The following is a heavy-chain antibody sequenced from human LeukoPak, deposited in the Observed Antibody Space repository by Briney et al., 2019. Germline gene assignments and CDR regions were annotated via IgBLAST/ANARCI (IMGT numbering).Heavy chain of an antibody. V-gene: IGHV3-53*01. CDR1: GFTVSSNY. Sequence: GGSLRLSCAASGFTVSSNYMSWVRQAPGKGLEWASVIYSGGLTSHADSVRGRFTISRDNPKNTVYLQMNRLRVEDTAVYYCASGVSGAFDYWGQGILVTVSS. J-gene: IGHJ4*02. D-gene: IGHD6-13*01. CDR2: IYSGGLT. CDR3: ASGVSGAFDY.